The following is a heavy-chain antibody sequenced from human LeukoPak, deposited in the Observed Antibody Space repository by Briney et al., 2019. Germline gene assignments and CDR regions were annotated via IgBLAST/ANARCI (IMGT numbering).Heavy chain of an antibody. V-gene: IGHV3-7*01. CDR1: GFTFSNYW. CDR2: IRQDGSEK. J-gene: IGHJ4*02. CDR3: VSAQPFGGC. D-gene: IGHD3-10*01. Sequence: RSGGSLRLSCAASGFTFSNYWMSWVRQAPGKGLEWVANIRQDGSEKYYVDSVKGRFTISRDNAKNSLYLQMSSLRAEDTAVYYCVSAQPFGGCWGQGTLVTVSS.